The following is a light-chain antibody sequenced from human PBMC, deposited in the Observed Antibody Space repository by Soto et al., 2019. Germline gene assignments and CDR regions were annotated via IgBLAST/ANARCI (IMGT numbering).Light chain of an antibody. J-gene: IGLJ2*01. CDR1: SSNIGSNY. CDR2: RDD. CDR3: AAWDDSLRAPV. V-gene: IGLV1-47*01. Sequence: QSVLTQPPSASATPGQRITISCFGSSSNIGSNYGYWYQQLPGTAPKLLISRDDERPSGVPDRFSGSKSGTSASLAISGVRSKDEADYFCAAWDDSLRAPVFGGGTKLTVL.